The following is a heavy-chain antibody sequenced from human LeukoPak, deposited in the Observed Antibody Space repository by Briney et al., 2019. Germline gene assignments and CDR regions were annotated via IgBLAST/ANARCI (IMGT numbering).Heavy chain of an antibody. V-gene: IGHV3-74*01. Sequence: PGGSLRLSCAASGFTFSNYWMHWVRQAPGKGLVWVSRINTDGSITTYADSVKGRFTISRDNAKNTLYLHVNSLRAEDTAVYYCARAVGVTDYWGQGTLVTVSS. CDR2: INTDGSIT. D-gene: IGHD1-26*01. J-gene: IGHJ4*02. CDR1: GFTFSNYW. CDR3: ARAVGVTDY.